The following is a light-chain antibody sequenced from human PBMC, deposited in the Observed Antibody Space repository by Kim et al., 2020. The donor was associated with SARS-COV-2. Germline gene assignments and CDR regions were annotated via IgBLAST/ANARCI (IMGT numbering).Light chain of an antibody. Sequence: RVTISGTGGSSNTGAGYDVHWYQQLPGTAPKLLIYGNSNRPSGVPDRFSGSKSGTSASLAITGLQAEDEADYYCQSYDSSLSVVVFGGGTQLTVL. CDR1: SSNTGAGYD. V-gene: IGLV1-40*01. J-gene: IGLJ2*01. CDR2: GNS. CDR3: QSYDSSLSVVV.